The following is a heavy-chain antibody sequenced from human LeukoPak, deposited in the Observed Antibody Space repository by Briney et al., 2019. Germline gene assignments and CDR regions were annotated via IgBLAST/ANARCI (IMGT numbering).Heavy chain of an antibody. CDR1: GGSISSGGYS. J-gene: IGHJ4*02. Sequence: PSETLSLTCAVCGGSISSGGYSWSWIRQPPGKGLEWIGYIYYSGSTYYNPSLKSRVTISVDTSKNQFSLKLSSVTAADTAVYYCARVPTVTFFDYWGQGTLVTVSS. D-gene: IGHD4-17*01. V-gene: IGHV4-30-4*07. CDR2: IYYSGST. CDR3: ARVPTVTFFDY.